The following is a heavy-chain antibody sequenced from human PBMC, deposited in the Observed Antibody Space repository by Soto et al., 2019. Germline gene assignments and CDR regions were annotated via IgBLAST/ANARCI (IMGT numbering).Heavy chain of an antibody. CDR2: IYYSGST. Sequence: TSETLSLTCTVSGGSVSGGSYYWNWIRQPPGKGLEWIGYIYYSGSTYYNPSLKSRVTISIDTSKNQFSLKLSSVTAADTAVYYCARDNRGGGILPWGQGTLVTVSS. J-gene: IGHJ4*02. CDR3: ARDNRGGGILP. CDR1: GGSVSGGSYY. V-gene: IGHV4-61*01. D-gene: IGHD3-10*01.